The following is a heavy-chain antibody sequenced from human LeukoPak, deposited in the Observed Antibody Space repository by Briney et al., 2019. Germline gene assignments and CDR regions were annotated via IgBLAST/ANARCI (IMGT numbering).Heavy chain of an antibody. V-gene: IGHV1-2*02. D-gene: IGHD2-15*01. CDR3: ARDEVGYCSSSSCPPDY. CDR2: INPNSGGT. Sequence: ASVKVSCKASGYTFTGYYMHWVRQAPGQGLEWMGWINPNSGGTNYAQKFQSRVTMTRDTSISTAYMELSRLRSDDTAVYYCARDEVGYCSSSSCPPDYWGQGTLVTVSS. J-gene: IGHJ4*02. CDR1: GYTFTGYY.